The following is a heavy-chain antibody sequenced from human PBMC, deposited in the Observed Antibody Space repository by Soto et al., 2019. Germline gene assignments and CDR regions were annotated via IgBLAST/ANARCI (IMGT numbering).Heavy chain of an antibody. CDR1: GFTFSNYA. Sequence: GGSLRLSCAASGFTFSNYAMTWVRQAPGKGLEWVSAISSGGTYTDYADSVKGRFTLPRDNSKNMVYLQMNSLRAEDTAVYHCAKESSGYNYGFYNYFDYWGQGTLVTVPS. V-gene: IGHV3-23*01. CDR3: AKESSGYNYGFYNYFDY. CDR2: ISSGGTYT. D-gene: IGHD5-18*01. J-gene: IGHJ4*02.